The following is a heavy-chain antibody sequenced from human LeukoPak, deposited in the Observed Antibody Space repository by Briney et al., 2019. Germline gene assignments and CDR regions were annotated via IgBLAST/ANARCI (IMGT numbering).Heavy chain of an antibody. D-gene: IGHD3-16*02. CDR1: GGTFRTFA. CDR3: ARIYYDYVWGSYRLDY. CDR2: IRVYNGDT. J-gene: IGHJ4*02. V-gene: IGHV1-2*02. Sequence: ASVKVSCKASGGTFRTFAISWVRQAPGQGLEWLGWIRVYNGDTKYAQKFQGRVTMTRDTSISTAYMELSRLRSDDTAVYYCARIYYDYVWGSYRLDYWGQGTLVTVSS.